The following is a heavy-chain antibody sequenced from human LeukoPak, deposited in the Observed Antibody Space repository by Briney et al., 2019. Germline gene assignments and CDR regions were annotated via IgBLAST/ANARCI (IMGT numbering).Heavy chain of an antibody. V-gene: IGHV3-21*01. CDR1: GFTFSSYS. J-gene: IGHJ4*02. CDR3: ARDLGYDSSGYPGGYFDY. Sequence: VGSLRLSCAASGFTFSSYSMNWVRQAPGKGLEWVSSISSSSSYIYYADSVKGRFTISRDNAKNSLYLQMNSLRAEDTAVYYCARDLGYDSSGYPGGYFDYWGQGTLVTVSS. D-gene: IGHD3-22*01. CDR2: ISSSSSYI.